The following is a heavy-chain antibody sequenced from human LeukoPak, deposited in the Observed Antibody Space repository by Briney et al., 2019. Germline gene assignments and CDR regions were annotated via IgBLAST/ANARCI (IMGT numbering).Heavy chain of an antibody. J-gene: IGHJ3*02. CDR2: INPNSGGT. CDR3: ARDLTYYDFWSGYSTLPDAFDI. Sequence: ASVKVSCKASGYTFTGYYMHWVRQAPGQGLEWMGWINPNSGGTNYAQKFQGRVTMTRDTSISTAYMELSRLRSDDTAVYYCARDLTYYDFWSGYSTLPDAFDIWGQGTMVTVSS. D-gene: IGHD3-3*01. V-gene: IGHV1-2*02. CDR1: GYTFTGYY.